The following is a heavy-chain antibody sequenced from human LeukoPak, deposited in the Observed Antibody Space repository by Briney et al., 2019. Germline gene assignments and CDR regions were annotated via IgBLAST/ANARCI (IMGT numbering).Heavy chain of an antibody. V-gene: IGHV1-2*02. Sequence: ASVKVSCKASGYTFTGYYIHWVRQAPGQGLEWMGWINPNSGGTNYAQKFQGRVTMTRDTSISTAYMELSRLRSDDTAVYYCARDSKSSSGWYGYWGQGTLVTVSS. CDR2: INPNSGGT. D-gene: IGHD6-19*01. CDR1: GYTFTGYY. CDR3: ARDSKSSSGWYGY. J-gene: IGHJ4*02.